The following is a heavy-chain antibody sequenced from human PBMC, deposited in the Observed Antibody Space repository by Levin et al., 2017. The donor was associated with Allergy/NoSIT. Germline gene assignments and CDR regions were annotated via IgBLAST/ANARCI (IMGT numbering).Heavy chain of an antibody. CDR2: LGVTGNT. Sequence: GGSLRLSCVASGFTFSNYAMTWVRQAPGKGLEWVSTLGVTGNTYYADSVTGRFAISRDNSKNTLFLQMNSLRADDTAVYYCAKWLIGGVGAFDIWGQGTMVTVSS. CDR1: GFTFSNYA. J-gene: IGHJ3*02. V-gene: IGHV3-23*01. CDR3: AKWLIGGVGAFDI. D-gene: IGHD3-16*01.